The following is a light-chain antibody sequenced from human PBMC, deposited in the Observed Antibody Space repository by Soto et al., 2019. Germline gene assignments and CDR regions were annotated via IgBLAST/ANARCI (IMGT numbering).Light chain of an antibody. Sequence: NQMTQSQSSLLASVGVRVIITCRVSEYIGIYLYCYQQKPGKAAKVLIHAASGVQSGVASTFSASGSGTDFALTISSLQPDDFATYYCHQTYANPSTFGQGTKVDIK. CDR2: AAS. CDR3: HQTYANPST. J-gene: IGKJ1*01. CDR1: EYIGIY. V-gene: IGKV1-39*01.